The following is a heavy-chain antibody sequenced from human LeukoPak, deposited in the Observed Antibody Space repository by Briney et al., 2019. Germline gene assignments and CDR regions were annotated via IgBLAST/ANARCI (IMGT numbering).Heavy chain of an antibody. D-gene: IGHD2-2*01. CDR3: YTGVVPAAIPDAFDI. Sequence: GGSLRLSCAASGFTFSSYAMSWVRQAPGKGLEWVSAISGSGGSTYYADSVKGRFTISRDNSKNTLYLQMNSLRAEDTAVYYCYTGVVPAAIPDAFDIWGQGTMVTVSS. CDR1: GFTFSSYA. V-gene: IGHV3-23*01. J-gene: IGHJ3*02. CDR2: ISGSGGST.